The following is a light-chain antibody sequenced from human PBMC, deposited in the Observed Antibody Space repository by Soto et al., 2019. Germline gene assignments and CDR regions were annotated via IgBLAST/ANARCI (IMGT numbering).Light chain of an antibody. J-gene: IGKJ1*01. V-gene: IGKV1-5*01. Sequence: DIHMTQSPSSLSVSVGDRVTITCRTSQNINAWLAWYQQRPGQAPKLLIYDASSLQSGVPSRFSGSGSGTEFTLTISGLQTDDIATYYCHQYNSSPWTFGQGTKV. CDR3: HQYNSSPWT. CDR1: QNINAW. CDR2: DAS.